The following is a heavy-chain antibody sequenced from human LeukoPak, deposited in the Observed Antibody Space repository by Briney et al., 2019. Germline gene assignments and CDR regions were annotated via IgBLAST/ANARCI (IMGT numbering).Heavy chain of an antibody. CDR2: ISGSGGST. Sequence: GGSLRLSCAASGFTFSSYAMSWVRQAPGKGLEWVSAISGSGGSTYYADSVKGRFTISRDNSKNTLYLQMNSLRAEDTAVYYCAKAIAAARFDGKYYYYYMDVWGKGTTVTVSS. J-gene: IGHJ6*03. D-gene: IGHD6-25*01. CDR1: GFTFSSYA. V-gene: IGHV3-23*01. CDR3: AKAIAAARFDGKYYYYYMDV.